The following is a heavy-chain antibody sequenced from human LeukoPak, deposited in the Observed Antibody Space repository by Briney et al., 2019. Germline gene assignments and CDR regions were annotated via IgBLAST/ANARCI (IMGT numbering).Heavy chain of an antibody. CDR3: ARWALWRQPGKYYYYYNGVDV. CDR1: GGSLTGYY. CDR2: INHSVST. D-gene: IGHD1-14*01. Sequence: PETLSLTCAVYGGSLTGYYSSWIRPPPGGGLEWIGEINHSVSTNYNPSPKSRVTISVDTSKNPCSLKLSSVTAADTAVYYCARWALWRQPGKYYYYYNGVDVSGERST. J-gene: IGHJ6*02. V-gene: IGHV4-34*01.